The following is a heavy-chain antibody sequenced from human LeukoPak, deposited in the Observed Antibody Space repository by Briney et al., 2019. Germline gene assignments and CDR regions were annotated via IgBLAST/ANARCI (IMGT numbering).Heavy chain of an antibody. CDR1: GGSISSYY. CDR2: IYYSGST. Sequence: PSETLSLTCTVSGGSISSYYWSWIRQPPGRGLEWIGYIYYSGSTNYNPSLKSRVTISVDTSKNQFSLKLSSVTAADTAVYYCAVSIAAAGTPLQHWGQGTLVTVSS. CDR3: AVSIAAAGTPLQH. D-gene: IGHD6-13*01. J-gene: IGHJ1*01. V-gene: IGHV4-59*01.